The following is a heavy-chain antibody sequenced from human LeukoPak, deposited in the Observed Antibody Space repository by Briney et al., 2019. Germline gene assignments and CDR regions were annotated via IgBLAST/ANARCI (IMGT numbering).Heavy chain of an antibody. CDR1: GFSFSKYG. D-gene: IGHD3-22*01. Sequence: GGSLRLSCAASGFSFSKYGMHWIRQAPGKGLEWVAGISYDGSNQDYVDSVKGRFTISRDNSKNTLYLQMNSLRAEDTALYYCAKAEGLDYDSSGYYYGYFQHWGQGTLVTVSS. V-gene: IGHV3-30*18. J-gene: IGHJ1*01. CDR3: AKAEGLDYDSSGYYYGYFQH. CDR2: ISYDGSNQ.